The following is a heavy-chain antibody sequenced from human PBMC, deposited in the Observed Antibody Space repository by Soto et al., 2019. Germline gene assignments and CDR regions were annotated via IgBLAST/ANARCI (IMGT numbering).Heavy chain of an antibody. J-gene: IGHJ6*02. CDR3: ARDLPPPHGMDV. V-gene: IGHV4-31*03. CDR2: IYYSGST. Sequence: SETLSLTCTVSGGSISSGGYYWSWIRQHPGKGLEWIGYIYYSGSTYYNPSLKSRVTISVDTSKNQFSLKLSSATAADTAVYYCARDLPPPHGMDVWGQGTTVTVSS. CDR1: GGSISSGGYY.